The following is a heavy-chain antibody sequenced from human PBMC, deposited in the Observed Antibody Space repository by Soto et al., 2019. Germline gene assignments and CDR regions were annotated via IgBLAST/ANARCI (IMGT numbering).Heavy chain of an antibody. J-gene: IGHJ6*02. V-gene: IGHV3-21*01. CDR3: ACGDYSNHYYYYGMDV. Sequence: GGSLRLSCAASGFTFSSYSMNWVRQAPGKGLEWVSSISSSSSYIYYADSVKGRFTISRDNAKNSLYLQMNSLRAEDTVVYYCACGDYSNHYYYYGMDVWGEGTTVTVCS. D-gene: IGHD4-4*01. CDR2: ISSSSSYI. CDR1: GFTFSSYS.